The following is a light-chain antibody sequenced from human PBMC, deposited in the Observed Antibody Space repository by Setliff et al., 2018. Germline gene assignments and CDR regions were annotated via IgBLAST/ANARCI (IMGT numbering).Light chain of an antibody. CDR1: SSDIGAFRY. V-gene: IGLV2-14*03. Sequence: SVLTQPASVSGSPGQSITISCTGTSSDIGAFRYVSWYQQHPGKAPKLVLYDVSSRPSGVSDRLSGSKSGNTASLTISWLQAEDEALYYCSSYTTTSTWVFGGGTQLTVL. CDR3: SSYTTTSTWV. CDR2: DVS. J-gene: IGLJ3*02.